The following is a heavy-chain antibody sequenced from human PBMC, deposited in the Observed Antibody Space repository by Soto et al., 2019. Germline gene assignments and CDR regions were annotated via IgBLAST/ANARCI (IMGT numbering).Heavy chain of an antibody. D-gene: IGHD2-8*01. CDR2: IRSKAYGGTT. Sequence: EVQLVESGGDLVQPGRSLRLSCAASGFTLGDYAMSWFRQHPGKGLEWVSLIRSKAYGGTTEYAASVKGRFTISRDDSKSIAYLQMNSLKTEDTAVYYCTRVVLGTAGVSDYWGQGTLVTVSS. CDR3: TRVVLGTAGVSDY. V-gene: IGHV3-49*03. CDR1: GFTLGDYA. J-gene: IGHJ4*02.